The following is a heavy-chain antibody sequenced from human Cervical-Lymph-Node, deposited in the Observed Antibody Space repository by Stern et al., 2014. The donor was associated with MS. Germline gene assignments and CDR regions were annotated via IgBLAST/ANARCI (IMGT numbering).Heavy chain of an antibody. D-gene: IGHD3-22*01. CDR2: ILHDGSNE. CDR3: AREPYNYDGDGYLDH. CDR1: GFNFISYS. Sequence: VQLVESGGGVVQPGRSLRLSCAASGFNFISYSMYWVRQAPGKWLEWVAVILHDGSNEYYADSVKGRFTISRVNSKNTVSLQMNSLRVEDTAVYYCAREPYNYDGDGYLDHWGQGTLVTVSS. V-gene: IGHV3-30-3*01. J-gene: IGHJ4*02.